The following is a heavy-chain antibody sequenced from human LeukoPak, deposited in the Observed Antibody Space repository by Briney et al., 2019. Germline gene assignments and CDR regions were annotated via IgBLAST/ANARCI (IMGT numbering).Heavy chain of an antibody. J-gene: IGHJ4*02. D-gene: IGHD3-22*01. CDR1: GGSISSGGYY. CDR3: ASLATNSMYYYDSTPVDY. Sequence: PSQTLSLTCTVSGGSISSGGYYWSWIRQHPGKGLEWIGYIYYSGSTNYNPSLKSRVTISVDTSKNQFSLKLSSVTAADTAVYYCASLATNSMYYYDSTPVDYWGQGTLVTVSS. CDR2: IYYSGST. V-gene: IGHV4-31*03.